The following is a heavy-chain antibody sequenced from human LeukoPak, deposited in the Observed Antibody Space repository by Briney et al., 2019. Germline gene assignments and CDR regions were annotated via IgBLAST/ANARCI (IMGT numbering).Heavy chain of an antibody. CDR1: GGTFSSYA. CDR2: IIPISGTA. J-gene: IGHJ5*02. CDR3: AREREGLGYCSSTSCYTNWFDP. V-gene: IGHV1-69*05. D-gene: IGHD2-2*02. Sequence: GASVKVSCKASGGTFSSYAISWVRQAPGQGLEWMGGIIPISGTANYAQKFQGRVTITTDESTGTAYMELSSLRSEDTAVYYCAREREGLGYCSSTSCYTNWFDPWGQGTLVTVSS.